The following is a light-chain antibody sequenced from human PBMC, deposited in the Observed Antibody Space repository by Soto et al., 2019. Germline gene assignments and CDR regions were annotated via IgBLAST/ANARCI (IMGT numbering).Light chain of an antibody. CDR2: GAS. J-gene: IGKJ1*01. CDR1: QSVSSSY. Sequence: EIVLTQSPGTLSLSPGERATLSCRASQSVSSSYLAWYQQKPGQAPSLLIYGASSRATGIPDRFSGSGSGTDFTLTISRLEPEDFAVYYCQQYGSSPTWTFGQGTKVEIK. CDR3: QQYGSSPTWT. V-gene: IGKV3-20*01.